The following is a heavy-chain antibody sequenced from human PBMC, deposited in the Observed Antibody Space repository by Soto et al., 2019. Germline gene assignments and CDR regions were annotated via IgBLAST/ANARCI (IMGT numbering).Heavy chain of an antibody. Sequence: GGSLRLSCAASGFTFSSYAMSWVRQAPGKGLEWVSAISGSGGSTYYADSVKGRFTISRDNSKNTLYLQMNSLRAEDTALYYCATAGFGVVTHNWFDPWGQATLVTVSS. CDR1: GFTFSSYA. CDR2: ISGSGGST. J-gene: IGHJ5*02. CDR3: ATAGFGVVTHNWFDP. D-gene: IGHD2-15*01. V-gene: IGHV3-23*01.